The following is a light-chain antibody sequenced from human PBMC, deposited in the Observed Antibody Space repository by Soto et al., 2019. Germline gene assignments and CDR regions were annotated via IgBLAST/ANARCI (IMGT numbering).Light chain of an antibody. J-gene: IGKJ2*01. V-gene: IGKV4-1*01. CDR1: QSVLYNSNNKNY. CDR2: WAS. Sequence: DIVMTQSPDSLAVSLGERATINCKSSQSVLYNSNNKNYLAWYQQKPGQPPKLLIYWASTRESGVPDRFSGSGSGTDFTLTISSLQAEDVAAYYCQHYYSPPYTFGQGTKLEI. CDR3: QHYYSPPYT.